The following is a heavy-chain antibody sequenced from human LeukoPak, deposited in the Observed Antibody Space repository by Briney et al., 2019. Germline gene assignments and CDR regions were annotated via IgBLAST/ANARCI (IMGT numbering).Heavy chain of an antibody. D-gene: IGHD4-23*01. CDR2: IYHSGST. CDR1: GGSISISNSNW. V-gene: IGHV4-4*02. Sequence: SETLSLTCAVSGGSISISNSNWWSWVRPPPGKGLEWIGEIYHSGSTNYNPSLKSRVTISVDKSKNQFSLKLSSVTAADTAVYYCARDLHGGNSFTSDWYFDLWGRGTLVTVSS. J-gene: IGHJ2*01. CDR3: ARDLHGGNSFTSDWYFDL.